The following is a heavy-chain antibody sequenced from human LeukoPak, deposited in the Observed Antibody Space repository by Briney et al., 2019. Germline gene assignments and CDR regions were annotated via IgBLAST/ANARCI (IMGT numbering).Heavy chain of an antibody. CDR2: IRNKASGGTT. J-gene: IGHJ4*02. D-gene: IGHD2-15*01. CDR1: GFTFGDYS. Sequence: GGSLRLSCTASGFTFGDYSMTWFRQAPGKGLEWVSFIRNKASGGTTEHAASVRGRYTTSRDDSKSIAYLQMNSLKTEDTALYYCTRDRIMTDFWGQGTLVTVSS. V-gene: IGHV3-49*03. CDR3: TRDRIMTDF.